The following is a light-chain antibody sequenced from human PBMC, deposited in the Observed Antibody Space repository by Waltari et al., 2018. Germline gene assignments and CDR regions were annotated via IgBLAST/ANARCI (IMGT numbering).Light chain of an antibody. Sequence: QAGLTQPPSVSTGLSQTATLTCPGNSNNVGNQGAAWLQQHQGHPPNLLSYRNNNRPSGISERLSASRSGNTASLTITGLQPEDEADYYCSAWDSSLSAWVFGGGTKLTVL. J-gene: IGLJ3*02. CDR3: SAWDSSLSAWV. CDR2: RNN. V-gene: IGLV10-54*01. CDR1: SNNVGNQG.